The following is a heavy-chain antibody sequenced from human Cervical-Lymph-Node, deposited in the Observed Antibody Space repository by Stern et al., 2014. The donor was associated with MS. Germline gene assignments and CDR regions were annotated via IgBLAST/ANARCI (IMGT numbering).Heavy chain of an antibody. CDR1: GFTFSSYA. D-gene: IGHD3-9*01. J-gene: IGHJ4*02. V-gene: IGHV3-33*01. CDR3: ASEGGPTLTPRHANFDY. CDR2: IWHDGSDK. Sequence: MQLVESGGGVVQPGRSLRLSCAASGFTFSSYAMPWVRQAPGKGLEWVAVIWHDGSDKYYADSGKGRFTISRDNSKNTLYLQMNSLRGEDAAVYSWASEGGPTLTPRHANFDYWGQGTLVTVSS.